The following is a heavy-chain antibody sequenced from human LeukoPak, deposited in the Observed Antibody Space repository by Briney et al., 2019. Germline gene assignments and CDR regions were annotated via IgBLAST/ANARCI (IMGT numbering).Heavy chain of an antibody. J-gene: IGHJ3*02. Sequence: GGSLRLSCAASGFTLSTYWMHWVRQAPGKGLVWVSRINSDGSSTNYADSVKGRFTISRDNAKNTLFLQMNSLRAEDTAVYYCTRDWTARSNAFDIWGQGTMVTVSS. CDR2: INSDGSST. D-gene: IGHD3/OR15-3a*01. V-gene: IGHV3-74*01. CDR1: GFTLSTYW. CDR3: TRDWTARSNAFDI.